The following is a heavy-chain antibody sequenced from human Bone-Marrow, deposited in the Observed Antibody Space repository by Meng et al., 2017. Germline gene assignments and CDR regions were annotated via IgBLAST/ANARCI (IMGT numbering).Heavy chain of an antibody. CDR2: INHSGST. D-gene: IGHD4-11*01. CDR3: ARGPTTMAHDFDY. CDR1: GGSLRDSY. Sequence: QVLVPPWGAGLLIPSAPLALTCVVSGGSLRDSYWGWIRQPPGKGLDWIGEINHSGSTNYNPSLESRATISVDTSQNNLSLKLSSVTAADSAVYYCARGPTTMAHDFDYWGQGTLVTVSS. V-gene: IGHV4-34*01. J-gene: IGHJ4*02.